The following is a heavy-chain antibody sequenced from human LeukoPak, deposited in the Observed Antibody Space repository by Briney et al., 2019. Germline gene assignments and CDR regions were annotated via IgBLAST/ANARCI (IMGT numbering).Heavy chain of an antibody. D-gene: IGHD6-19*01. CDR3: ARVRSGLGMDV. CDR2: ISSSGTTI. V-gene: IGHV3-48*03. CDR1: GFTFSSYE. Sequence: GGSLRLSCAVSGFTFSSYEMNWVRQAPGKGLEWVSYISSSGTTIYYADSVKGRFTISRDNAENSLYLQMNSLGVEDTAVYYCARVRSGLGMDVWGQGTTVTVSS. J-gene: IGHJ6*02.